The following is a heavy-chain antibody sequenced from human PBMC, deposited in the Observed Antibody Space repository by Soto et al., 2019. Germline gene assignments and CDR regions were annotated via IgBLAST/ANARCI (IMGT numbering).Heavy chain of an antibody. Sequence: QVQLVQSGAEVKKPGSSVKVSCKASGGTFSSYAISWVRQAPGHGLEWMGGIIPIFGTANYAQKFQGSVTITADESTSIVYMELTSLRSEDTAVYYCAVSGARTSTIFGVVRTPNWFAPWGQGTMVTVSS. CDR3: AVSGARTSTIFGVVRTPNWFAP. CDR2: IIPIFGTA. V-gene: IGHV1-69*01. J-gene: IGHJ5*02. D-gene: IGHD3-3*01. CDR1: GGTFSSYA.